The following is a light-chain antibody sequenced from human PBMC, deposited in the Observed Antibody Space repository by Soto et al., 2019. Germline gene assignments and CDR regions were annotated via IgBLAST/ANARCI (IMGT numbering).Light chain of an antibody. Sequence: ENVLTQSPGTLSLSPGERATLSCRASQSVSSSYLAWYQQKPGQAPRLLIYDASSRATGIPDRFSGSGSGTDFTLTISRLEPEDFAVYFCQQYGSSLRTFGQGTKVE. CDR3: QQYGSSLRT. V-gene: IGKV3-20*01. CDR2: DAS. J-gene: IGKJ1*01. CDR1: QSVSSSY.